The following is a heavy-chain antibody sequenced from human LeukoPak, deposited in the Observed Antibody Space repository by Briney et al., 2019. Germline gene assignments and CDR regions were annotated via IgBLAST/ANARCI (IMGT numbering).Heavy chain of an antibody. CDR1: GFTFSSYA. Sequence: GGSLRLSCAASGFTFSSYAMIWVRQAPGQGLEWVSGITGAGGSTHYADSVKGRLTISRDNSKNTLFLQINSLRGEDTAVYYCAKQVGPTIDYWGQGTLVSVSS. D-gene: IGHD1-26*01. CDR3: AKQVGPTIDY. J-gene: IGHJ4*02. V-gene: IGHV3-23*01. CDR2: ITGAGGST.